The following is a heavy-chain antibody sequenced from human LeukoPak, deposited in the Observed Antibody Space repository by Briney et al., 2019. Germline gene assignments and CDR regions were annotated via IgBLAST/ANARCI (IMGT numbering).Heavy chain of an antibody. CDR3: ARDPPAAGTDY. CDR1: GGSISSGSYY. Sequence: PSETLSLTCTVSGGSISSGSYYWSWIRQPAGKGLEWIGRIYTSGSTNYNPSLKSRVTISVDMSKNQFSLKLSSVTAADTAVYYCARDPPAAGTDYWGQGTLVTVSS. V-gene: IGHV4-61*02. D-gene: IGHD1-26*01. CDR2: IYTSGST. J-gene: IGHJ4*02.